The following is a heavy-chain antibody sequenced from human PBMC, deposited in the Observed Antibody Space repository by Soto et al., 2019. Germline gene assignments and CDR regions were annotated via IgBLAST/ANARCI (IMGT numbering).Heavy chain of an antibody. J-gene: IGHJ6*02. Sequence: LRLSCAASGFTFSSYGMHWVRQAPGKGLEWVAVIWYDGSNKYYADSVKGRFTISRDNSKNTLYLQMNSLRAEDTAVYYCARNPTDSYGMDVWGQGTTVTVS. CDR1: GFTFSSYG. CDR3: ARNPTDSYGMDV. V-gene: IGHV3-33*01. CDR2: IWYDGSNK.